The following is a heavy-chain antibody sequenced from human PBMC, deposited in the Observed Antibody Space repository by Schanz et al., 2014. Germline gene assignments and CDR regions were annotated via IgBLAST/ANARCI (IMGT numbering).Heavy chain of an antibody. CDR3: AGAFDSSGYYFDY. CDR2: INLSGGST. D-gene: IGHD3-22*01. CDR1: GYTFVSYS. V-gene: IGHV1-46*03. J-gene: IGHJ4*02. Sequence: QVHLVQSGAEVHKPGASLKISCKASGYTFVSYSMHWVRQAPGQGLEWMGIINLSGGSTNNAQKCQGRLTMTRDTSTSTVYMELSSLRSEDTAVYYCAGAFDSSGYYFDYWGQGTLVTVSS.